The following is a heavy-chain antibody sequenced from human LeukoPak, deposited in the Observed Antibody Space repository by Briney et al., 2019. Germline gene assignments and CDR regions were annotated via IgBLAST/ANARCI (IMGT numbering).Heavy chain of an antibody. CDR1: GFIFSTYA. J-gene: IGHJ4*02. V-gene: IGHV3-23*01. CDR3: AKNLRRGGKSSAGPLDH. Sequence: AGGSLRLSCAASGFIFSTYAISWVRQAPGRGLECVASISGSGYTIYHADSVKGRFTISRDNSKNTLYLQVNSLRAEDTAIYYRAKNLRRGGKSSAGPLDHWGQGTLVTVSS. CDR2: ISGSGYTI. D-gene: IGHD1-1*01.